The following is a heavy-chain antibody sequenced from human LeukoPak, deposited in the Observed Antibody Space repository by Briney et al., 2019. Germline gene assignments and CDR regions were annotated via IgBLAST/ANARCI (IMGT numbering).Heavy chain of an antibody. D-gene: IGHD4-17*01. CDR3: AGGNDYGDYAFDY. V-gene: IGHV3-33*08. CDR2: IWYDGSNK. J-gene: IGHJ4*02. Sequence: GGSLRLSCAASGFTFSSYSMNWVRQAPGKGLEWVAVIWYDGSNKYYADSVKGRFTISRDNSKNTLYLQMNSLRAEDTAVYYCAGGNDYGDYAFDYWGQGTLVTVSS. CDR1: GFTFSSYS.